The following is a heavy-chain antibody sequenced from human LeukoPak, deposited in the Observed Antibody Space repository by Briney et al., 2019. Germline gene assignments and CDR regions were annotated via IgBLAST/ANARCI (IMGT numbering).Heavy chain of an antibody. J-gene: IGHJ4*02. CDR1: GFTFSSYG. CDR3: ARKDKSNYDILTGCDY. Sequence: PGGSLRLSCAASGFTFSSYGMHWVRQAPGEGLEWVAVIWYDGSNKYYADSVKGRFTISRDNSKNTLYLQMNSLRAEDTAVYYCARKDKSNYDILTGCDYWGQGTLVTVSS. CDR2: IWYDGSNK. V-gene: IGHV3-33*01. D-gene: IGHD3-9*01.